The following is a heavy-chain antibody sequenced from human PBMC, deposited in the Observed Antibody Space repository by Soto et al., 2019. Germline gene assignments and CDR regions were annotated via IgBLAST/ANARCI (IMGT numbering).Heavy chain of an antibody. J-gene: IGHJ4*02. CDR3: AREEVTRGYSGYDFDY. D-gene: IGHD5-12*01. CDR1: GFTFISYA. V-gene: IGHV3-30-3*01. CDR2: ISYDGSNK. Sequence: GGSLRLSCAASGFTFISYAMHWVRQAPGKGLEWVAVISYDGSNKYYADSVKSRFTISRDNSKNTLYLQMNSLRAEDTAVYYCAREEVTRGYSGYDFDYWGQGTLVTVSS.